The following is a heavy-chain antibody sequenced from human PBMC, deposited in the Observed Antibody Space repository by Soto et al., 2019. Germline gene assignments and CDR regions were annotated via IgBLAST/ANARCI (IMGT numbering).Heavy chain of an antibody. CDR3: ATAGQTKGQDAFDI. CDR2: IYYSGST. V-gene: IGHV4-30-4*08. J-gene: IGHJ3*02. Sequence: SETLSLTCTVSGGSISSGDYYWSWIRQPPGKGLEWIGYIYYSGSTYYNPSLKSRVTISVDTSKNQFSLKQSSVTAADTAVYYCATAGQTKGQDAFDIWGQGTMVTVSS. CDR1: GGSISSGDYY.